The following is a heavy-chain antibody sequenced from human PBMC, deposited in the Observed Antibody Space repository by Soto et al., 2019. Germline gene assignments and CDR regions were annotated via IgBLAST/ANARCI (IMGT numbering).Heavy chain of an antibody. V-gene: IGHV1-69*06. D-gene: IGHD6-13*01. CDR2: IIPLSASA. CDR3: ATGLLAAAPLNY. J-gene: IGHJ4*02. CDR1: GVTLNDYA. Sequence: QVQLVQSGAGVKKPGSSVKVSCRASGVTLNDYALSWVRQAPGQGLEWMGGIIPLSASAKLAQKFQGRVTITADISTRTAYMELTSVRSEDTAVYYCATGLLAAAPLNYWGQGTLVTVSS.